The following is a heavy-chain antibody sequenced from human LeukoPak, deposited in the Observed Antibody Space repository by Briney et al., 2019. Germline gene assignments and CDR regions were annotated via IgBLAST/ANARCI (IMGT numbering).Heavy chain of an antibody. CDR3: ATDNYGTLDY. CDR2: FNLISGGT. CDR1: GYAFTDSY. D-gene: IGHD3-16*01. Sequence: GASVKVSCKASGYAFTDSYIDWLRRAPGQGLEWWGWFNLISGGTRCTQKFQGRVTMTRDTSISTVYLDLSGMTFDDTALYYCATDNYGTLDYWGQGTLVTVSS. V-gene: IGHV1-2*02. J-gene: IGHJ4*02.